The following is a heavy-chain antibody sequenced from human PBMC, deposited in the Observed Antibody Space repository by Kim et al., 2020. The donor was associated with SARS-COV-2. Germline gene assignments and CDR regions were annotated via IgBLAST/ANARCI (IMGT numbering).Heavy chain of an antibody. CDR3: VGDQGYFDS. CDR2: SMK. Sequence: SMKYYANSVKGRFTISRDNSKNTLYLQMNSLRAEDTAVYYCVGDQGYFDSWGQGTLVTVSS. V-gene: IGHV3-33*01. J-gene: IGHJ4*02.